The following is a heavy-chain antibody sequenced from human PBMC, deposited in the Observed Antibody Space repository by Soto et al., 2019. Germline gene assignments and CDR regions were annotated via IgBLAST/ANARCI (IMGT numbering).Heavy chain of an antibody. D-gene: IGHD3-22*01. V-gene: IGHV4-34*01. CDR3: ARILVGAFDF. J-gene: IGHJ4*02. CDR1: GGAFSDYF. Sequence: QVQLQQWGAGLLKPSETLSLTCTVYGGAFSDYFWTWIRQSPGKGLEWIGDVNHRGITSYSPSLKSRVTISLDTSKNQFSLSLTSVTAADTAVYYCARILVGAFDFWGQGALVTVSS. CDR2: VNHRGIT.